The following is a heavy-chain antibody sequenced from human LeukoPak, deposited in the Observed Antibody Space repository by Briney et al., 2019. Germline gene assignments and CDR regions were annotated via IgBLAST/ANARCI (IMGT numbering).Heavy chain of an antibody. CDR3: AEVRSSASDI. V-gene: IGHV3-48*02. J-gene: IGHJ3*02. CDR2: ISGSSSAI. Sequence: GGSLRLSCAASGFTFSNAWMNWVRQAPGKGLEWISYISGSSSAIYYADSVKGRFTISRDNAKNPLYLQMNSLRDEDTAVYYCAEVRSSASDIWGQGTMVTVSS. CDR1: GFTFSNAW. D-gene: IGHD3-10*01.